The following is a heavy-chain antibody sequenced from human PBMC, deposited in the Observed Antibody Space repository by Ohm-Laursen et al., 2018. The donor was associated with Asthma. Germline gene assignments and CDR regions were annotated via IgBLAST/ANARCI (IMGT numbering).Heavy chain of an antibody. CDR1: GGSISSYY. D-gene: IGHD4-17*01. V-gene: IGHV4-59*01. Sequence: GTLSLTCTVSGGSISSYYWSWIRQPPGKGLEWIGYIYYSGSTNYNPSLKSRVTISVDTSKNQFSLKLSSVTAADTAVYYCARIRNDYGDYEFDYWGQGTLVTVSS. J-gene: IGHJ4*02. CDR2: IYYSGST. CDR3: ARIRNDYGDYEFDY.